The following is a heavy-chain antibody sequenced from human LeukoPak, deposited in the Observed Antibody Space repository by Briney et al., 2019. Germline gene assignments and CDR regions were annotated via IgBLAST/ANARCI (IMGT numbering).Heavy chain of an antibody. CDR3: AREDNYLNDAFDI. CDR2: IYYSGTT. J-gene: IGHJ3*02. D-gene: IGHD5-24*01. Sequence: SETLSLTCTVSGGSISSTSYYWEWIRQPPGKGLEWIANIYYSGTTYYNPSLKSRVTISVDTSKNQFSLNLRSVTAADTAVYYCAREDNYLNDAFDIWGQGTMVTVSS. CDR1: GGSISSTSYY. V-gene: IGHV4-39*07.